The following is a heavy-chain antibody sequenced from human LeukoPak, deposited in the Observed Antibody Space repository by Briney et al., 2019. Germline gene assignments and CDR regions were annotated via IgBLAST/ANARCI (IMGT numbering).Heavy chain of an antibody. D-gene: IGHD2-15*01. CDR1: GFTFSNFY. Sequence: GGSLRLSCAASGFTFSNFYMSWVRQAPGKGLEWVANIRQDGSENSYVDSVKGRFTISRDNAKNSLYLQMNSLRAEDTAVYYCARRGRFCSGDNCYFAYWGQGTLVTVSS. CDR2: IRQDGSEN. V-gene: IGHV3-7*01. J-gene: IGHJ4*02. CDR3: ARRGRFCSGDNCYFAY.